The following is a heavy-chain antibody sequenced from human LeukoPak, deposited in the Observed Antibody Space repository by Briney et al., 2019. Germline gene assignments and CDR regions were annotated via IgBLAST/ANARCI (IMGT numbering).Heavy chain of an antibody. Sequence: GGSLRLSCAASGFTFSSYEMNWVRQAPGKGLEWVSYISSSGSTIYYADSVQSRFTISRDKPKNSLYLQMNSLRAEDTGVYYCAELGITMIGGVWGKGTTVTISS. J-gene: IGHJ6*04. CDR3: AELGITMIGGV. D-gene: IGHD3-10*02. V-gene: IGHV3-48*03. CDR1: GFTFSSYE. CDR2: ISSSGSTI.